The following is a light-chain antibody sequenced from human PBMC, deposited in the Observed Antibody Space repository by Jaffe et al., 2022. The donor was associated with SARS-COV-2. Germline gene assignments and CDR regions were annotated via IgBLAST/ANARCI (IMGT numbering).Light chain of an antibody. CDR3: QKYDSAPRT. CDR2: AAS. Sequence: DIQMTQSPSSLSASVGDRVTITCRASQGIRNYLAWYQQKPGEVPKLLIYAASTLQLGVPSRFSGSGSGTDFTLTISSLQPEDVATYYCQKYDSAPRTFGQGTKVEIK. J-gene: IGKJ1*01. CDR1: QGIRNY. V-gene: IGKV1-27*01.